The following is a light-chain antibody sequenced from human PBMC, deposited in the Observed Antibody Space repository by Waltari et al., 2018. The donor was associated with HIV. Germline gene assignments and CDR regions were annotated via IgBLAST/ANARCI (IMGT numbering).Light chain of an antibody. J-gene: IGKJ2*03. CDR1: QSILTY. Sequence: IQKTQSPSSRSASVGVTVTITCRASQSILTYFNWYQQKPGKAPKLLICAASSLQSGVPSRFSGSGSGTDFTLTINNLQPEDFATYFCQQSHSNPRSFGQGTKLQIK. V-gene: IGKV1-39*01. CDR2: AAS. CDR3: QQSHSNPRS.